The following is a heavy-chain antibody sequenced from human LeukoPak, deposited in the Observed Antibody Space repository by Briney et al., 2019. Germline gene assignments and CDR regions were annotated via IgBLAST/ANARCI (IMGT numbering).Heavy chain of an antibody. CDR1: GFSFSNYG. J-gene: IGHJ4*02. CDR2: IWYDGSKK. Sequence: GGSLRLSCAASGFSFSNYGMHWVRQAPGKGLEWVAVIWYDGSKKYYADYVEGRFTISRDNSKNTLYLQMNSLRAEDTAVYYCAKNLQPTPESSDLLFDYWGQGILVTVSS. D-gene: IGHD3-22*01. CDR3: AKNLQPTPESSDLLFDY. V-gene: IGHV3-33*06.